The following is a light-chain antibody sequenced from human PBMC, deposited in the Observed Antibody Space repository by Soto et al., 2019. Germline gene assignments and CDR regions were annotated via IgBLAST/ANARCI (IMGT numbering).Light chain of an antibody. CDR1: QSISSW. CDR3: QQYNSYPT. V-gene: IGKV1-5*01. Sequence: DIQMTQSPSTLSASVGDRVTITCRASQSISSWLAWYQQKPGKAPKLLIYDASSLESGVPSRFSGSGSGTEFTLTISSLQPYDFATYYCQQYNSYPTFGQGTKLEIK. CDR2: DAS. J-gene: IGKJ2*01.